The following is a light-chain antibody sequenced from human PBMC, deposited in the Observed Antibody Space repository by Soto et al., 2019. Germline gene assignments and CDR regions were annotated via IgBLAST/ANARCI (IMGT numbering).Light chain of an antibody. Sequence: QSALTQPASVSGSPGQSITISCTGTSSDVGAYNFVSWYQHHPGKAPKLMIYDVSNRPSGVSNRVSGSKSGNTASLTISGLQTEDEADYYCSSRTTSITLVFGGGTKVTVL. CDR1: SSDVGAYNF. J-gene: IGLJ2*01. CDR3: SSRTTSITLV. V-gene: IGLV2-14*03. CDR2: DVS.